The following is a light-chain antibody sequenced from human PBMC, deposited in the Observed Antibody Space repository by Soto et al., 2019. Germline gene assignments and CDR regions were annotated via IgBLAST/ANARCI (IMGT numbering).Light chain of an antibody. V-gene: IGKV4-1*01. CDR2: WAS. CDR3: QQYYRSPLT. CDR1: QSVFYNSNNKNF. J-gene: IGKJ4*01. Sequence: DIVMTQSPDSLAVSLGERASINCKSSQSVFYNSNNKNFLAWYQLKPGQPPKLLIYWASTRESGVPDRFSGSGSGTDFTLNISRLQAEDVAVYYCQQYYRSPLTFGGGTKVEIK.